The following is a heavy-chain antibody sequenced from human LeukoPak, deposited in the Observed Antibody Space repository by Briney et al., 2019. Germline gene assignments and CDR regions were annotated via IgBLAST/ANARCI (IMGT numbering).Heavy chain of an antibody. V-gene: IGHV3-33*01. Sequence: GGSLRLSCAASGFTFSSYGMHWVRQAPGKGLEWVAVIWYDGSNKYYADSVKGRFTISRDNSKNTLYLQMNSLRAEDTAVYYCARDKVGFGELPDYWGQGTLVTVSS. CDR3: ARDKVGFGELPDY. CDR1: GFTFSSYG. D-gene: IGHD3-10*01. CDR2: IWYDGSNK. J-gene: IGHJ4*02.